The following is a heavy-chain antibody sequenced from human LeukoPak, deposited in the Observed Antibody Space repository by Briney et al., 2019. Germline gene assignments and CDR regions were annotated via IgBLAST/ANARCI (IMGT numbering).Heavy chain of an antibody. CDR2: VSSSSSTI. Sequence: GGSLRLSCAASGFTFSSYSMNWVRQAPGKGLEWVSYVSSSSSTIYYADSVKGRFTISRDNAKNSLYLQMNSLRAEDTAVYYCARGGYYYYYMDVWGKGTTVTVSS. CDR3: ARGGYYYYYMDV. J-gene: IGHJ6*03. V-gene: IGHV3-48*01. CDR1: GFTFSSYS.